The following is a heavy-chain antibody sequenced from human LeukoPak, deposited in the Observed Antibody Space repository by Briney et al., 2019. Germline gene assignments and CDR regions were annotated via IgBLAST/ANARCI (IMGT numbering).Heavy chain of an antibody. Sequence: PGGSLRLSCAASGFTFSSYWMSWVRQAPGKGLEWVANIKQDGSEKYYVDSVKGRFTISRDNAKTSLYLQMNSLRAEDTAVYYCARELWFGEPSGNYGMDVWGKGTTVTVSS. CDR2: IKQDGSEK. J-gene: IGHJ6*04. CDR3: ARELWFGEPSGNYGMDV. CDR1: GFTFSSYW. D-gene: IGHD3-10*01. V-gene: IGHV3-7*03.